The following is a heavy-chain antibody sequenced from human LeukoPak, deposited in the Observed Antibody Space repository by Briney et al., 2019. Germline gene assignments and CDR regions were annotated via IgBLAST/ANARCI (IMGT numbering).Heavy chain of an antibody. D-gene: IGHD3-22*01. J-gene: IGHJ4*02. CDR3: ARRLKTVVAEFYFDY. V-gene: IGHV4-59*08. Sequence: SETLSLTCAVYGGSFSSYYWSWIRQPPGKGLEWIGYIYYSGSTNYNPSLKSRVTISVDTSKNQFSLKLSSVTAADTAVYYCARRLKTVVAEFYFDYWGQGTLVTVSS. CDR2: IYYSGST. CDR1: GGSFSSYY.